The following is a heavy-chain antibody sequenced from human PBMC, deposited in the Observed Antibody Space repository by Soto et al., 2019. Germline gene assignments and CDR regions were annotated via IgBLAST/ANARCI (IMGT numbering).Heavy chain of an antibody. V-gene: IGHV3-53*04. CDR2: IYSGGST. CDR3: AAIECSSTSCYAGEAFDH. Sequence: EVQLVESGGGLVQPGGSLRLSCAASGFTVSSNYMSWVRQAPGKGLEWVSVIYSGGSTYYADSVKGRFTISRHNSKNTVYLQMNSLRAEDTAVYYCAAIECSSTSCYAGEAFDHWGQGTLVTVSS. CDR1: GFTVSSNY. J-gene: IGHJ4*02. D-gene: IGHD2-2*01.